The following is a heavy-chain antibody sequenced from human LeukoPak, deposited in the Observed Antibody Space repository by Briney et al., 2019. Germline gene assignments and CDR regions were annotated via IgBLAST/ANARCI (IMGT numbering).Heavy chain of an antibody. D-gene: IGHD2-2*01. Sequence: SSETLSLTCTVSGGSISSYYWSWIRQPPGKGLEWIGYIYYSGSTYYNPSLKSRVTISVDTSKNQFSLKLSSVTAADTAVYYCARSYCSSTSCYFDAFDIWGRGTMVTVSS. CDR1: GGSISSYY. CDR2: IYYSGST. CDR3: ARSYCSSTSCYFDAFDI. J-gene: IGHJ3*02. V-gene: IGHV4-30-4*08.